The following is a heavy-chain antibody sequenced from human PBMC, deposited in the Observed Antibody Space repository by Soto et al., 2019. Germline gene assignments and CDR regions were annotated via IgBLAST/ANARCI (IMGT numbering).Heavy chain of an antibody. D-gene: IGHD2-21*02. CDR1: GFTFSSYS. J-gene: IGHJ4*02. V-gene: IGHV3-48*01. Sequence: GGSLRLSCAASGFTFSSYSMNWVRQAPGKGLEWVSYISSSSSTIYYADSVKGRFTISRDNAKNSLYLQMNSLRAEDTAVYYCAKDLYVTGHEHWGQGTLVTVPS. CDR2: ISSSSSTI. CDR3: AKDLYVTGHEH.